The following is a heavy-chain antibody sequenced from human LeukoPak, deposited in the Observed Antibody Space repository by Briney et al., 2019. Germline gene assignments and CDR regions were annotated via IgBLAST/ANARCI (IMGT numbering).Heavy chain of an antibody. Sequence: NAGGSLRLSCAASGFTFSDYYMSWIRQAPGKGLEWVSYISSSGSTIYYADSVKGRFTISRDNSKNTLYLQMNSLRAEDTAVYYCARSPPNPWELPDYWGQGTLVTVSS. CDR3: ARSPPNPWELPDY. CDR2: ISSSGSTI. CDR1: GFTFSDYY. V-gene: IGHV3-11*04. D-gene: IGHD1-26*01. J-gene: IGHJ4*02.